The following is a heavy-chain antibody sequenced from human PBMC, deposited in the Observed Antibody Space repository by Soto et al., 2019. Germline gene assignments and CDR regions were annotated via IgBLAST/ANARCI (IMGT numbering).Heavy chain of an antibody. D-gene: IGHD5-12*01. V-gene: IGHV3-74*01. CDR3: VRRRRGDGYTFGY. Sequence: EVQLVESGGVSVQPGGSLRLSCTASGFTLSNYWMHWVRQAPGKGLVWVSRINTDGSTTTYADSVKGRFTISRDNAKNTLELQMNSLRDEDTAVYYCVRRRRGDGYTFGYWGQGTLVTVSS. CDR2: INTDGSTT. CDR1: GFTLSNYW. J-gene: IGHJ4*02.